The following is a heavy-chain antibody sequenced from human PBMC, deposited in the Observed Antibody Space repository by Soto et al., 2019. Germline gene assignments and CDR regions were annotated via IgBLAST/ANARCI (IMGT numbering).Heavy chain of an antibody. Sequence: QITLKESGPTLVKPTQTLTLTCTFSGFSLSTSGVGVGWIRQPPGKALEWLALIYWDDDKRYSPSLKSRLTIXXXTXXNQVVLTMSNVDPVDTATYFCAHRLEIAVTATLDYWGQGTLVTVSS. CDR3: AHRLEIAVTATLDY. J-gene: IGHJ4*02. CDR2: IYWDDDK. V-gene: IGHV2-5*02. D-gene: IGHD6-19*01. CDR1: GFSLSTSGVG.